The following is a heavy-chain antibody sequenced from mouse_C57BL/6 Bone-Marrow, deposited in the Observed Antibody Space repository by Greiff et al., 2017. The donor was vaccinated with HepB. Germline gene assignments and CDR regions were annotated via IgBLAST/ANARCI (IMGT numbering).Heavy chain of an antibody. CDR1: GFTFSSYT. Sequence: EVMLVESGGGLVKPGGSLKLSCAASGFTFSSYTMSWVRQTPEKRLEWVATISGGGGNTYYPDSVKGRFTISRDNAKNTLYLQLSSLRSEDTALYYCARDGYYPYYFDYWGQGTTHTVSS. CDR3: ARDGYYPYYFDY. D-gene: IGHD2-3*01. CDR2: ISGGGGNT. V-gene: IGHV5-9*01. J-gene: IGHJ2*01.